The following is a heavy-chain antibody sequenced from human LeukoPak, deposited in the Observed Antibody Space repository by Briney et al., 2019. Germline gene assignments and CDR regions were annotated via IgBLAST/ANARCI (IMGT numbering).Heavy chain of an antibody. V-gene: IGHV3-48*03. D-gene: IGHD3-16*02. CDR1: GFPFSSYE. CDR2: ISSSGMTK. J-gene: IGHJ4*02. CDR3: ARDGRSRGLSHVNFDY. Sequence: GGSLRLSCAPSGFPFSSYEMNWVRQAPGKGREWVSYISSSGMTKYYAVSVKGRFTMSRDNAKSSLYLQLNSLRAEDTAVYYCARDGRSRGLSHVNFDYWGQGILVTVSS.